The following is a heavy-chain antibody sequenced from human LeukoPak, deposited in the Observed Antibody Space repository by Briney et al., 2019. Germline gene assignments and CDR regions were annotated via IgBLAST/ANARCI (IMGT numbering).Heavy chain of an antibody. D-gene: IGHD7-27*01. CDR3: ARHWEFDY. Sequence: GGSLRLSCAASGFTFSSYAMHWVRQAPGKGLEWVTALSSHGSDKFYTDSVQGRFTISRDNSKSTPYLQMDSLRAEDTAVYYCARHWEFDYWGQGTLVTVSS. J-gene: IGHJ4*02. V-gene: IGHV3-30-3*01. CDR1: GFTFSSYA. CDR2: LSSHGSDK.